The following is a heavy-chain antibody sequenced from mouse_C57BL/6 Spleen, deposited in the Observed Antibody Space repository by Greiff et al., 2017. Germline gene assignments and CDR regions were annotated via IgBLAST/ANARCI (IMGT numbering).Heavy chain of an antibody. V-gene: IGHV5-17*01. J-gene: IGHJ4*01. CDR1: GFTFSDYG. CDR3: ARTLYSDYAMDY. D-gene: IGHD2-1*01. Sequence: EVKLVESGGGLVKPGGSLKLSCAASGFTFSDYGMHWVRQAPEKGLEWVAYISSGSSTIYYADTVKGRFTISRDNAKNTLFLQMTSLRSEDTAMYYCARTLYSDYAMDYWGQGTSVTVSS. CDR2: ISSGSSTI.